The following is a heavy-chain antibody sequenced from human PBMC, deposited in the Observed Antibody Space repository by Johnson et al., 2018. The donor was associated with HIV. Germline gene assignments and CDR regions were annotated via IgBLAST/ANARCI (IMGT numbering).Heavy chain of an antibody. CDR1: GFTFSSYA. Sequence: QVQLVESGGGVVRPGGSLRLSCAASGFTFSSYAMHWVRQAPGKGLEWVAVIRYDGSNKYYADSVKGRFTISRDNSKNTLYLQMGSLRAEDMAVYYCARDVGLEWELDGAFDIWGQGTMVTVSS. D-gene: IGHD1-26*01. CDR3: ARDVGLEWELDGAFDI. J-gene: IGHJ3*02. CDR2: IRYDGSNK. V-gene: IGHV3-30*14.